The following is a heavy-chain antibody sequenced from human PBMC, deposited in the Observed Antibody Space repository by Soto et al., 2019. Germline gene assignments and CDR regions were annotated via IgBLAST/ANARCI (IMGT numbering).Heavy chain of an antibody. Sequence: AQLLESGGDLVQPGGSLRLSCAASGFTFRDYAMNWVRQAPGKGLEWVADINGNGNSARHADSVKGRFTISRDNSQNTLYLHMNSLRVDDTAIYYCGKERRGSGWSVCNFWGQGTLVTVSS. D-gene: IGHD6-19*01. CDR3: GKERRGSGWSVCNF. V-gene: IGHV3-23*01. J-gene: IGHJ4*02. CDR1: GFTFRDYA. CDR2: INGNGNSA.